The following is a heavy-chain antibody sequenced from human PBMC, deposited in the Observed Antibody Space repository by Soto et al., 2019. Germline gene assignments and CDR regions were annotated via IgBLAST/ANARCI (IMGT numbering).Heavy chain of an antibody. CDR3: ARDSWDIVVVVAATDY. CDR2: ISAYNGNT. J-gene: IGHJ4*02. D-gene: IGHD2-15*01. V-gene: IGHV1-18*04. CDR1: GYTFTSYG. Sequence: ASVKVSCKASGYTFTSYGISWVRQAPGQGREWMGWISAYNGNTNYAQKLQGRVTMTTDTSTSTAYMELRSLRSDDTAVYYCARDSWDIVVVVAATDYWGQGTLVTVSS.